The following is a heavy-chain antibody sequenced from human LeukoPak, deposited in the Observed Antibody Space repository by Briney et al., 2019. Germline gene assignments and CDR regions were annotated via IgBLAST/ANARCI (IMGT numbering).Heavy chain of an antibody. D-gene: IGHD6-25*01. Sequence: AESLKISCKSSGYSFTSYWIAWVRQMPGKGLEWMVILYPRDSDTRYSPSFQGQVTISADKSINTAYLQWSTLKASDTPVYYCVRQSVVTAAIIDYWGQGTLVTVSS. CDR2: LYPRDSDT. J-gene: IGHJ4*02. CDR1: GYSFTSYW. V-gene: IGHV5-51*01. CDR3: VRQSVVTAAIIDY.